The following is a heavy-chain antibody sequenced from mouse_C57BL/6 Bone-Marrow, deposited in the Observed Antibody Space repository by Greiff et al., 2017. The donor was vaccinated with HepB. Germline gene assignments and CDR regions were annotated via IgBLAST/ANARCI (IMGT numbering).Heavy chain of an antibody. CDR3: ARKDDGYLLGYFDV. V-gene: IGHV2-2*01. CDR2: IWSGGST. Sequence: QVHVKQSGPGLVQPSQSLSITCTVSGFSLTSYGVHWVRQSPGKGLEWLGVIWSGGSTDYNAAFISRLSISKDNSKSQVFFKMNSLQADDTAIYYCARKDDGYLLGYFDVWGTGTTVTVSS. CDR1: GFSLTSYG. D-gene: IGHD2-3*01. J-gene: IGHJ1*03.